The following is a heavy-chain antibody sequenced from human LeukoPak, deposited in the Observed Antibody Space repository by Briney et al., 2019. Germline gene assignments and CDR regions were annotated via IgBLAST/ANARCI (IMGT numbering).Heavy chain of an antibody. CDR1: GFTFSSYA. CDR2: ISGSGGST. Sequence: GGSLRLSCAASGFTFSSYAMSWVRQAPGKGLEWVSAISGSGGSTYYADSVKGRFSISRDNSKNTLYLQLNSLRAEDTAVYYCAKEKAGYFSSTSCFDGYDYWGQGTRVTVPS. V-gene: IGHV3-23*01. D-gene: IGHD2-2*01. J-gene: IGHJ4*02. CDR3: AKEKAGYFSSTSCFDGYDY.